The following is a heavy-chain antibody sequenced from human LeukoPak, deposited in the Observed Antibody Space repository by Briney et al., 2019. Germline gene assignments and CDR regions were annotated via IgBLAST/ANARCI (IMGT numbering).Heavy chain of an antibody. CDR1: GGTFSSYA. J-gene: IGHJ6*03. V-gene: IGHV1-69*01. D-gene: IGHD3-3*01. Sequence: SVKVSCKASGGTFSSYAISWVRQAPGQGLEWMGGIIPMFGTANYAQKFQGRVTITADESTSTAYMEMSSLRSEDTAVYYCARLTLGVVIIPDYYYMDVWGKGTTVTVSS. CDR3: ARLTLGVVIIPDYYYMDV. CDR2: IIPMFGTA.